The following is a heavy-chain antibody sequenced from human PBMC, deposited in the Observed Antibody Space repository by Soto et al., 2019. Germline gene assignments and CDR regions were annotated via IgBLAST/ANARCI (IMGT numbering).Heavy chain of an antibody. Sequence: GGSLRLSCAASGFTVSSYAMSWVRQAPGKGLEWVSAISGSGGSTYYADSVKGRFTISRDNSKNTLYLQMNSLRAEDTAVYYCAKDQGRVFYYYYYGMDVWGQGTTVTVSS. CDR2: ISGSGGST. J-gene: IGHJ6*02. CDR1: GFTVSSYA. CDR3: AKDQGRVFYYYYYGMDV. V-gene: IGHV3-23*01. D-gene: IGHD6-6*01.